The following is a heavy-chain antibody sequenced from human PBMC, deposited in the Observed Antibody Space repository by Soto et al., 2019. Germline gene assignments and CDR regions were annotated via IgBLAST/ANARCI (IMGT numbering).Heavy chain of an antibody. J-gene: IGHJ4*02. D-gene: IGHD4-17*01. Sequence: QVQLVQSGAEVKKPGPSLRASCRALGYPFTSYGITWVRQAPGQGLEWMGWISAYNGNTNYAQKLQGRVTMTTDTSTNTAYMELRSLRSDDTAVYYCARGNGDYAYYWGQGTLVTVSS. CDR3: ARGNGDYAYY. CDR1: GYPFTSYG. V-gene: IGHV1-18*01. CDR2: ISAYNGNT.